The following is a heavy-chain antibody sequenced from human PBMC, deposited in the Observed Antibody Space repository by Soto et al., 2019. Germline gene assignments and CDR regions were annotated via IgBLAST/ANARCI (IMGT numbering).Heavy chain of an antibody. J-gene: IGHJ4*02. D-gene: IGHD1-20*01. V-gene: IGHV3-9*01. CDR3: ASAPHRVTTITGSFDF. CDR1: GFTFSSYG. CDR2: ITWNGDWA. Sequence: GGSLRLSCSASGFTFSSYGMHWVRQAPGKGLEWVSGITWNGDWAAYADSVKGRFTISRDNDDNSLYLQMNTLGTEDSAFYFCASAPHRVTTITGSFDFWGQGTPVTVSS.